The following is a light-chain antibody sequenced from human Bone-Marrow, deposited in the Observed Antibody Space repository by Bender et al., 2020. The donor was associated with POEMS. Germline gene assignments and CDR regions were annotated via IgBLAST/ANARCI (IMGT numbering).Light chain of an antibody. CDR3: CSYAGTYTPIVV. J-gene: IGLJ2*01. V-gene: IGLV2-11*01. Sequence: QSALTQPRSVSGSPGQSVTISCTGTSRDVGAYDYVSWYQQHPGKAPKLMIYDVSQWPSGVPDRFSGSKSGNTASLTISGLQAGDEADYFCCSYAGTYTPIVVIGGGTKLTVL. CDR1: SRDVGAYDY. CDR2: DVS.